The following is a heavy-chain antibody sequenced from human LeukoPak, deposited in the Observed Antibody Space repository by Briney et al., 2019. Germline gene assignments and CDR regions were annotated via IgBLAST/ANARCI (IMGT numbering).Heavy chain of an antibody. D-gene: IGHD1-26*01. CDR1: GGSISSYY. V-gene: IGHV4-59*01. J-gene: IGHJ5*02. CDR3: ARGGSFLKYNWFDP. Sequence: SETLSLTCTVSGGSISSYYWSWIRQPPGKGLEWIGYIYYSGSTNYNPSLKSRVTISVDTSKNQFSLKLSSVTAADTAVYYCARGGSFLKYNWFDPWGRGTLVTVSS. CDR2: IYYSGST.